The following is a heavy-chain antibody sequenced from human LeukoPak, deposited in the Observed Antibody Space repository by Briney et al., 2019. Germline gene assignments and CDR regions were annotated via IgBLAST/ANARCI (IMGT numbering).Heavy chain of an antibody. CDR3: ARDYDFGVVNN. CDR1: GFTFSSYS. Sequence: GGSLRLSCAASGFTFSSYSMNWVRQAPGKGLEWVSYISSSSSTIYYVDSVKGRFTISRDNAKNSLYLQMNSLRAEDTAVYYCARDYDFGVVNNWGQGTLVTVSS. D-gene: IGHD3-3*01. CDR2: ISSSSSTI. J-gene: IGHJ4*02. V-gene: IGHV3-48*01.